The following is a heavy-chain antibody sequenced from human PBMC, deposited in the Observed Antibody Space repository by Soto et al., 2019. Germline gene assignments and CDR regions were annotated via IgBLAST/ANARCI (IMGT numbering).Heavy chain of an antibody. CDR3: ARRPGGWFDP. CDR2: IYYSGST. CDR1: GGSVSSGSYY. J-gene: IGHJ5*02. D-gene: IGHD2-15*01. Sequence: SETLSLTCTVSGGSVSSGSYYWSWIRQPPGKGLEWIGYIYYSGSTNYNPSLKSRVTISVDTSKNQFSLKLSSVTAADTAVYYCARRPGGWFDPWGQGTLVTSPQ. V-gene: IGHV4-61*01.